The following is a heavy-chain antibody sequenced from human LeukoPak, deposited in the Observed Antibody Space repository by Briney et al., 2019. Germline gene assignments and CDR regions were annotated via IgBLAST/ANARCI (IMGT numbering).Heavy chain of an antibody. J-gene: IGHJ4*02. V-gene: IGHV4-31*03. D-gene: IGHD3-16*01. CDR3: ARAGGFFSPFGY. CDR1: GGSISSGGYY. CDR2: IYYSGST. Sequence: PSQTLSLTCTVSGGSISSGGYYWSWIRQHPGKGLEWIGYIYYSGSTYYNPSLKSRVTISVDTSKDQFSLKLSSVTAADTAVYYCARAGGFFSPFGYWGQGTLVTVSS.